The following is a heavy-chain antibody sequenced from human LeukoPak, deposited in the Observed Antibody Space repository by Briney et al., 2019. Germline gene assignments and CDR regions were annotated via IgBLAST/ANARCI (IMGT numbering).Heavy chain of an antibody. CDR3: VREGSGSTHYMDV. CDR2: ISGSSKSI. CDR1: GFTFRSYG. Sequence: GGTLRLSCAAAGFTFRSYGMTWVRQAPGKGLEWVSSISGSSKSIDYADSLKGRFAISRDNARNSLFLQMNSLRVEDTGVYYCVREGSGSTHYMDVWGKGTTVTVSS. D-gene: IGHD3-10*01. J-gene: IGHJ6*03. V-gene: IGHV3-21*06.